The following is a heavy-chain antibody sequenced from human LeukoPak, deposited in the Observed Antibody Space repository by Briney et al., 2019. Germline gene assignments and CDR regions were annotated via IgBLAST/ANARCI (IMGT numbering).Heavy chain of an antibody. V-gene: IGHV1-2*02. CDR3: ARSLLWEWPQPGDY. Sequence: AASVKVSCKASGYTFTGYYMHWVRQAPGQGLEWMGWINPNSGGTNYAQKFQGRVTMTRDTSISTAYMELSRLRSDDTAVYYCARSLLWEWPQPGDYWGQGTLVTVSS. D-gene: IGHD1-26*01. CDR2: INPNSGGT. CDR1: GYTFTGYY. J-gene: IGHJ4*02.